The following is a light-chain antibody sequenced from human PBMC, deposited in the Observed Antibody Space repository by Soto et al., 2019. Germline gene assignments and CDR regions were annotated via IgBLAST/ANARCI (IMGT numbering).Light chain of an antibody. V-gene: IGKV1-5*03. J-gene: IGKJ2*01. CDR3: HQYNNYPYT. Sequence: IQMTQSPSTLAASVGDSVTITCRASQSISGWLAWYQQKPGKAPYLLISQASTLEVGVPSRFSGSRSGTEFTLTISSLQPDDFATYYCHQYNNYPYTFGQGTKVDIK. CDR1: QSISGW. CDR2: QAS.